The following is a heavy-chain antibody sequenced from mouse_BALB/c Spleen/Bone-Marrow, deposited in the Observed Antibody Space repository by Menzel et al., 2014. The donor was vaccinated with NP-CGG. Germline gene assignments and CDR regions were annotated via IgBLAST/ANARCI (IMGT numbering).Heavy chain of an antibody. D-gene: IGHD2-2*01. CDR2: ISSGGGST. CDR1: GFAFSGND. J-gene: IGHJ4*01. CDR3: ARQRGYAYAMDY. V-gene: IGHV5-12-1*01. Sequence: EVKLVESGGGLVKPGGSLKLSCAASGFAFSGNDMSWVRQTPEKRLEWVAYISSGGGSTYYPDTVKGRFTISRDNAKNTLYLQMNSLKSEGTAMYYCARQRGYAYAMDYWGQGTSVTVSS.